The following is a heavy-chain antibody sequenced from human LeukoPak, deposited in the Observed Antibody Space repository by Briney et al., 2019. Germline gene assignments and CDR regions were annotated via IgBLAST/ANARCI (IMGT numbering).Heavy chain of an antibody. J-gene: IGHJ5*02. V-gene: IGHV4-59*01. CDR2: IYYSGSI. CDR1: GGSINSYY. D-gene: IGHD2/OR15-2a*01. CDR3: ARTFFTETWFDP. Sequence: SETLSLTCSVSGGSINSYYWSWIRQPPGKGLEWIGYIYYSGSIKYNPSLQSRVTMSVDTSKNQFSLKLSSVTAADTAVYYCARTFFTETWFDPWGQGTLVTVSS.